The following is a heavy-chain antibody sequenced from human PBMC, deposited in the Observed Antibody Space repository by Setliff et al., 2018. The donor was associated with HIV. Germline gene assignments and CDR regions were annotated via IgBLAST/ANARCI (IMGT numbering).Heavy chain of an antibody. Sequence: PGGSLRLSCVGSGFTFNGYAMNWVRQAPGKGLEWVSTISYTDESTYYADSVKGRFTISRDKSKNTLYLQMNTLRADDTAVYYCAKDSYRASRGPYYFDYWGQGTLVTVSS. V-gene: IGHV3-23*01. CDR2: ISYTDEST. D-gene: IGHD3-10*01. CDR3: AKDSYRASRGPYYFDY. CDR1: GFTFNGYA. J-gene: IGHJ4*02.